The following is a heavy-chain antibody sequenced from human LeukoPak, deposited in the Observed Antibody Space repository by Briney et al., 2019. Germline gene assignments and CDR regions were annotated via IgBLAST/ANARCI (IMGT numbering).Heavy chain of an antibody. Sequence: SGTLSLTCTVSGGSISSSSYYWGWIRQPPGKGLEWIGSIYYSGSTYYNPSLKSRVTISVDTSKNQFSLKLSSVTAADTAVYYCAKYCSGGSCFNYWGQGTLVTVSS. CDR1: GGSISSSSYY. J-gene: IGHJ4*02. CDR2: IYYSGST. D-gene: IGHD2-15*01. V-gene: IGHV4-39*01. CDR3: AKYCSGGSCFNY.